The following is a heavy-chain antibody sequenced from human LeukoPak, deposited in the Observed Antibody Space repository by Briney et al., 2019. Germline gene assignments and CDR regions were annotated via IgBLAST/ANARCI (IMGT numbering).Heavy chain of an antibody. J-gene: IGHJ6*02. V-gene: IGHV7-4-1*02. CDR2: INTNTGNP. Sequence: ASVKVSCKASGYTFTTYAMNWVRQAPGQGLEWMGWINTNTGNPTYAQGFTGRFVFSLDTSVSTAYLQISSLKAEDTAVYYCARARNVLLWFGEGNYYGMDVWGQGTTVIVSS. CDR3: ARARNVLLWFGEGNYYGMDV. CDR1: GYTFTTYA. D-gene: IGHD3-10*01.